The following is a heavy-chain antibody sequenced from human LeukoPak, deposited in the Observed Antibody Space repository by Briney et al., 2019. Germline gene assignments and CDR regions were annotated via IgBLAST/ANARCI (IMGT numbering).Heavy chain of an antibody. CDR2: ISYDGSNK. CDR1: GFTFSSYA. CDR3: ARPLLRYFDWLSTAYFDY. Sequence: GGSLRLSCAASGFTFSSYAMHWVRQAPGKGLEWVAVISYDGSNKYYADSVKGRFTISRDNSKNTLYLQMNSLRAEDTAVYYCARPLLRYFDWLSTAYFDYWGQGTLVTVSS. D-gene: IGHD3-9*01. J-gene: IGHJ4*02. V-gene: IGHV3-30-3*01.